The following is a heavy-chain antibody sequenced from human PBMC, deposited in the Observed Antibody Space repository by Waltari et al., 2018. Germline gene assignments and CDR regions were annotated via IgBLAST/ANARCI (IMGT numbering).Heavy chain of an antibody. CDR2: IIPIRGIA. CDR1: GGTFSSYT. CDR3: ASRYYYYMDV. Sequence: QVQLVQSGAEVKKPGSSVKVSCQASGGTFSSYTISWVRQAPGQGLEWMGRIIPIRGIANYAQKVQGRVTITADKSTSTAYMELSSLRSEDTAVYYCASRYYYYMDVWGKGTTVTVSS. V-gene: IGHV1-69*02. J-gene: IGHJ6*03.